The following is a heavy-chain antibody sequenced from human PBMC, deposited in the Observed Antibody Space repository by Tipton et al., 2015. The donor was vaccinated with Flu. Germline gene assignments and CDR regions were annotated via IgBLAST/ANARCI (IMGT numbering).Heavy chain of an antibody. CDR3: ARDWGIAAAGTDWY. J-gene: IGHJ4*02. Sequence: TLSLTCAVSGYSISSGYYWGWIRQPPGKGLEWIGSIYHSGSTYYNPSLKSRVTISVDTSKNQFSLKLSSVTAADTAVYYCARDWGIAAAGTDWYWGQGTLVTVSS. CDR1: GYSISSGYY. CDR2: IYHSGST. D-gene: IGHD6-13*01. V-gene: IGHV4-38-2*02.